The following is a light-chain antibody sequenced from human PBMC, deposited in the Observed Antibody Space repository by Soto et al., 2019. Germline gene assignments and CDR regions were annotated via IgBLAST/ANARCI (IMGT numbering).Light chain of an antibody. J-gene: IGKJ1*01. CDR3: QQYYSTPPT. CDR1: QSVLYSSINKNY. V-gene: IGKV4-1*01. Sequence: DIVMTQSPDSLAVSLGERATINCKSSQSVLYSSINKNYLAWYQQKPGQPPKLLIYWASTRESGVPDRFSGSGSATDFTLTITSLQAEDVAVYYCQQYYSTPPTFGQGTKVEIK. CDR2: WAS.